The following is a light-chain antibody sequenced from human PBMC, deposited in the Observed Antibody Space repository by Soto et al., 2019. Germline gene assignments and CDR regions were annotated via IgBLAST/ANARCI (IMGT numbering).Light chain of an antibody. Sequence: QSALTQPASVSGSPGQTITISCTVTSSDVGGYNYLSWYQQHPGKDPKVMIYEVSNRPSGVSNRFSGSKSGNTASLPISGSQAEDEADYFCSSYTTSGTPVFGGGTKVTVL. CDR3: SSYTTSGTPV. CDR2: EVS. J-gene: IGLJ3*02. V-gene: IGLV2-14*01. CDR1: SSDVGGYNY.